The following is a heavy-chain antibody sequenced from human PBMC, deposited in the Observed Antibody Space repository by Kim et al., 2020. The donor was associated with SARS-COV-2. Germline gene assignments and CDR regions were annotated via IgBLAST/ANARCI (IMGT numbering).Heavy chain of an antibody. Sequence: SETLSLTCTVSGGSISSGGYYWSWIRQHPGKGLEWIGYIYYSGSTYYNPSLKSRVTISVDTSKNQFSLKLSSVTAADTAVYYCARVEGITIFGVVIIGAFDILGQGTKVNVSS. V-gene: IGHV4-31*03. J-gene: IGHJ3*02. CDR1: GGSISSGGYY. CDR2: IYYSGST. CDR3: ARVEGITIFGVVIIGAFDI. D-gene: IGHD3-3*01.